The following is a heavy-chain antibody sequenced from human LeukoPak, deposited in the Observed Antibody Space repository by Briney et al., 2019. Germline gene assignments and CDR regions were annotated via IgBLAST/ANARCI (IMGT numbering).Heavy chain of an antibody. V-gene: IGHV3-73*01. CDR1: GFTFSGSA. Sequence: GGSLRLSCAASGFTFSGSAMHWVRQASGKGLEWVGRIRNKANSYATAYTASVKGRFTISRDDSKNTAYLQMNSLKTEDTAVYYCTRYSSSDNWFDPWGQGTLVTVSS. D-gene: IGHD6-6*01. CDR3: TRYSSSDNWFDP. J-gene: IGHJ5*02. CDR2: IRNKANSYAT.